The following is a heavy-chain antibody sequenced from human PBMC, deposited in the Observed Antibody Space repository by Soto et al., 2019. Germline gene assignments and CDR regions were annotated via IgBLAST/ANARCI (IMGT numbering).Heavy chain of an antibody. D-gene: IGHD2-15*01. CDR1: GFTFSSYG. CDR2: IWFDGSKK. CDR3: ARDYGGSLPDY. V-gene: IGHV3-33*01. J-gene: IGHJ4*02. Sequence: QVQLVESGGGLVQPGRSLRLSCAASGFTFSSYGMHWVRQAPGKGLEWVAVIWFDGSKKYYADSVKGRFTISRDNSKNTLYLQMNSLRAEDTAVYYCARDYGGSLPDYWGQGTLVTVSS.